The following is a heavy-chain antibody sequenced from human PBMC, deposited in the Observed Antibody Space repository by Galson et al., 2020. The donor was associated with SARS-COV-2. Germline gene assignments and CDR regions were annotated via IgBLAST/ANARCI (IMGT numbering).Heavy chain of an antibody. CDR3: ARGPANYYYYMDV. CDR1: GGSISSGSYY. Sequence: SETLSLTCTVSGGSISSGSYYWSWIRQPAGKGLEWIGRIYTSGSTNYNPSLKSRVTISVDTSKNQFSLKLSSVTAADTAVYYCARGPANYYYYMDVWGKGTTVTISS. J-gene: IGHJ6*03. V-gene: IGHV4-61*02. CDR2: IYTSGST.